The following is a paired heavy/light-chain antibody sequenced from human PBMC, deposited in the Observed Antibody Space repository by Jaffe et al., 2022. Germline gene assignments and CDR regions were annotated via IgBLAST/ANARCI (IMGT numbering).Light chain of an antibody. Sequence: DIQMTQSPSSLSASVGDRVTISCRASQVISKYLAWYQQKPGKVPEVLIYAASTLQSGVPSRFSGSGSGTDFTLTISSLQPEDVATYYCQKYNSAPYTFGQGTKLEIK. CDR3: QKYNSAPYT. V-gene: IGKV1-27*01. CDR2: AAS. J-gene: IGKJ2*01. CDR1: QVISKY.
Heavy chain of an antibody. V-gene: IGHV3-30*18. Sequence: QVQLVESGGGVVQPGRSLRLSCAASGFTFNIYDIHWVRQAPGKGLEWVTAISFDGSKEFYVDSVKGRFTISRDNSKNMVYLEMDSLRADDSAVYYCAKDRGAVAGYYYYFIDVWGKGTTVTVS. J-gene: IGHJ6*03. CDR2: ISFDGSKE. CDR3: AKDRGAVAGYYYYFIDV. CDR1: GFTFNIYD. D-gene: IGHD6-19*01.